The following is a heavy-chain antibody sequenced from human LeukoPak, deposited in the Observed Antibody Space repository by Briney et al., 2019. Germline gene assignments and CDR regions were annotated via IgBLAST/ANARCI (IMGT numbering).Heavy chain of an antibody. CDR1: GVSVSSNY. CDR3: ASGKQPLIVVY. D-gene: IGHD2-21*01. CDR2: INSGGGT. J-gene: IGHJ4*02. V-gene: IGHV3-66*01. Sequence: GGSLRLSCAASGVSVSSNYMSWVRQAPGKGLEWVSVINSGGGTYYADSVKGRLSISRDSSNNTLYLQMNSLRAEDTAVYYCASGKQPLIVVYGGQGTLVTVSS.